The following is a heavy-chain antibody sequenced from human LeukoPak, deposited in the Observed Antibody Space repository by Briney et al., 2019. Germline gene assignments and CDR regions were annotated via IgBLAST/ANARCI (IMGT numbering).Heavy chain of an antibody. Sequence: SQTLSLTCAVSGGSISSGGYSWSWIRQPPGKGLEWIGYIYHSGSTYYNPSLKSRVTISVDRSKNQFSRKLSSVTAADTAVYYCASTVTTNWYFDLWGRGTLVTVSS. D-gene: IGHD4-11*01. J-gene: IGHJ2*01. V-gene: IGHV4-30-2*01. CDR1: GGSISSGGYS. CDR3: ASTVTTNWYFDL. CDR2: IYHSGST.